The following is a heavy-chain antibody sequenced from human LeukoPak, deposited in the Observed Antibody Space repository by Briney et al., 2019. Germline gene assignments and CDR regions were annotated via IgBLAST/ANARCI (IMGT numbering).Heavy chain of an antibody. Sequence: GGSLRLSCAASGFIFSSYWMNWVRQAPGKGLVWVSRISSDGSSTNYADSVKGRFTISRDNAKNTLYLQMNSLRVEDTAVYYCARGRPRGSDYWGQGALVTVSS. CDR2: ISSDGSST. D-gene: IGHD2-15*01. V-gene: IGHV3-74*01. CDR1: GFIFSSYW. J-gene: IGHJ4*02. CDR3: ARGRPRGSDY.